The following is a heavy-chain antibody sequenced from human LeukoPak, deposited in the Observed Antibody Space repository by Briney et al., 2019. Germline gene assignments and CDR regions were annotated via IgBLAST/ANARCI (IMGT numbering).Heavy chain of an antibody. J-gene: IGHJ4*02. CDR1: GGSISSSSYY. V-gene: IGHV4-39*01. D-gene: IGHD3-9*01. CDR2: IYYSGST. CDR3: ARQVSPVLRYFDWSFDY. Sequence: SETLSLTCTVSGGSISSSSYYWGWIRQPPGKGLEWIGSIYYSGSTYYNPSLKSRVTISVDTSKNQFSLKLSSVTAADTAVYYSARQVSPVLRYFDWSFDYWGQGTLVTVSS.